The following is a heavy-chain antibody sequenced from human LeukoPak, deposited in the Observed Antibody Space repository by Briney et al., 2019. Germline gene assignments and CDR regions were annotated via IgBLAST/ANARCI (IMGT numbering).Heavy chain of an antibody. CDR1: GGSISSSNW. J-gene: IGHJ5*02. V-gene: IGHV4-4*02. CDR3: ARGDPSSWSTYFDP. D-gene: IGHD6-13*01. CDR2: IYHSGST. Sequence: PSETLSLTCAVSGGSISSSNWWSWVRQPPGKGLEWIGSIYHSGSTYYNPSLKSRVTISVDTSKNQFSLKLNSVTAADTAVYYCARGDPSSWSTYFDPWGQGALVTVSS.